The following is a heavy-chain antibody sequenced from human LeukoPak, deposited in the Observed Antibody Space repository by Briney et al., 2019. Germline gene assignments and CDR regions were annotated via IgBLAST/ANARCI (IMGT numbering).Heavy chain of an antibody. D-gene: IGHD2-2*01. V-gene: IGHV4-4*07. J-gene: IGHJ3*02. Sequence: SETLSLTCTVSGGSISSYYWSWIRQPAGKGLEWIGRIYTSGSTNYNPSLKSRVTMSTDMSKNQFSLKLSSVTAADTAVYYCAREAVRTANFDAFDIWGQGTMVTVSS. CDR2: IYTSGST. CDR3: AREAVRTANFDAFDI. CDR1: GGSISSYY.